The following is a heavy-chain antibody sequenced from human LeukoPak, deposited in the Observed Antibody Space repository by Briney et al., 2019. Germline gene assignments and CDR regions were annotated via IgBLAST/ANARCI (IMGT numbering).Heavy chain of an antibody. D-gene: IGHD3-22*01. V-gene: IGHV1-46*01. CDR3: ARGSGTYYYDSSGYYLGY. J-gene: IGHJ4*02. CDR2: INPSGGST. Sequence: ASVKVSCKASGYTFRDYFMFWVRQAPGQGLEWMGIINPSGGSTSYAQKFQGRVTMTRDTSTSTVYMELSSLRSEDTAVYYCARGSGTYYYDSSGYYLGYWGQGTLVTVSS. CDR1: GYTFRDYF.